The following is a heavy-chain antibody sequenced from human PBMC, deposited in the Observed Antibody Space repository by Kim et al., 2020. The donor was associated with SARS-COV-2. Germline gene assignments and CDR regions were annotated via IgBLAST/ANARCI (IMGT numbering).Heavy chain of an antibody. V-gene: IGHV3-23*01. CDR2: ISGSGGST. D-gene: IGHD5-18*01. CDR3: VIGDTLMVPYNCFDP. J-gene: IGHJ5*02. CDR1: GFTFSIYA. Sequence: GGSLRLSCAASGFTFSIYAMSWVRQAPGKGLEWVSAISGSGGSTYYADPVKGRFITSRDNSKNTLYLQMNSPRAEDTAVYYCVIGDTLMVPYNCFDPGG.